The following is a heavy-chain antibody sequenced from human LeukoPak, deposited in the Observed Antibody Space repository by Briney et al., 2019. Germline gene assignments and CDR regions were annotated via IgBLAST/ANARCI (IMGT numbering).Heavy chain of an antibody. CDR3: AGIRGVRTDY. J-gene: IGHJ4*02. CDR1: GGSFSGYY. V-gene: IGHV4-59*10. CDR2: ISTTGST. D-gene: IGHD3-10*01. Sequence: SETLSLTCAVYGGSFSGYYWSWIRQPPGKGLEWIGRISTTGSTNYNPSLKSRVTISVDTSKNQFSLKLNSVTAADTAVYYCAGIRGVRTDYWGQGTLVTVSS.